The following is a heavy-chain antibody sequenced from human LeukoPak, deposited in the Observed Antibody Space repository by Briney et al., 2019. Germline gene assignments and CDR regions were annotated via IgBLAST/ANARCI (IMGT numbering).Heavy chain of an antibody. Sequence: PGGSLRLACAVPGFTLDDYAIASGRQAPGKGLEWVSGISWNSGSIGYAGSVKGPFTITRDNAKNSLYLQMPSLRAEDPALYYCAKGGSSGYKRLDYFDYGGQGTLVTVSS. J-gene: IGHJ4*02. CDR2: ISWNSGSI. CDR1: GFTLDDYA. V-gene: IGHV3-9*01. CDR3: AKGGSSGYKRLDYFDY. D-gene: IGHD3-22*01.